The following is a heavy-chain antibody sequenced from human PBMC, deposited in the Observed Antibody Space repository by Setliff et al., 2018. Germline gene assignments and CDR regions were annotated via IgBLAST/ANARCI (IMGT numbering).Heavy chain of an antibody. CDR2: LHTSGSI. Sequence: SETLSLTCTVSGGSISSGTYYWSWIRQPAGKGLEWIGRLHTSGSIDYNPSLKSRVTISVDTSKNEFSLKVSSVTAADTAVYYCARQAHDLKGGTTLFYWFDPWGQGTLVTVSS. V-gene: IGHV4-61*02. CDR1: GGSISSGTYY. D-gene: IGHD4-17*01. CDR3: ARQAHDLKGGTTLFYWFDP. J-gene: IGHJ5*02.